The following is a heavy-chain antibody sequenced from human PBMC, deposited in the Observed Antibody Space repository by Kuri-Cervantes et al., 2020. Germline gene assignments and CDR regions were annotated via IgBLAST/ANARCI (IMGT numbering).Heavy chain of an antibody. V-gene: IGHV3-72*01. CDR2: TRNKANSYTT. CDR1: GFTLSDYY. J-gene: IGHJ4*02. D-gene: IGHD1-26*01. CDR3: ARDALAEWGSYFDY. Sequence: GGSLRLSCEASGFTLSDYYMDWVRQAPGKGLEWVGRTRNKANSYTTEYAASVEGRFTISRDDSKNSLYLQVNSLKTEDTAVYYCARDALAEWGSYFDYWGQGTLVTVSS.